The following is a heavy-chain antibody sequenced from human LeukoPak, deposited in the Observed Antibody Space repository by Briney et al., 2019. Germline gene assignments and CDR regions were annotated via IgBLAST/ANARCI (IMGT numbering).Heavy chain of an antibody. CDR3: TRDHCRGDNCPSFDY. CDR1: GYTFTSFG. D-gene: IGHD2-15*01. J-gene: IGHJ4*02. CDR2: IGAYNGDT. Sequence: ASVKVSCKPSGYTFTSFGISWVRQAPGQGLEWMGWIGAYNGDTNYAQKFQGRVTMTTDTSTSTAYMDLRSLRSDDTAVYYYTRDHCRGDNCPSFDYWGQGTLVTVSS. V-gene: IGHV1-18*04.